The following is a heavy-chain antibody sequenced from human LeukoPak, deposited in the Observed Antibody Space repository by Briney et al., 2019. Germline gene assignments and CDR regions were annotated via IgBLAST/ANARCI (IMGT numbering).Heavy chain of an antibody. Sequence: SETLSLTCTVAGGSISSSSYYCGWIRQPPGRGLEWIASIYYSGSTYYNPCLKRRVTISVDTSKNQFSLKLSSVTAAGTAVYYCARGLNYDILTGPTPHFDYWGQGTLVTVSS. J-gene: IGHJ4*02. CDR2: IYYSGST. CDR1: GGSISSSSYY. CDR3: ARGLNYDILTGPTPHFDY. D-gene: IGHD3-9*01. V-gene: IGHV4-39*07.